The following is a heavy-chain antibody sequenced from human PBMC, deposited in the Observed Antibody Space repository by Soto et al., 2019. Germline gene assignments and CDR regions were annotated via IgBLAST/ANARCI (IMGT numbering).Heavy chain of an antibody. CDR1: GGSMRNYF. CDR3: AAGEASSRNLAPYYLDF. J-gene: IGHJ4*02. D-gene: IGHD6-13*01. V-gene: IGHV4-59*01. Sequence: SDTLSLTCTVSGGSMRNYFWTWIRQPPGKGLEWIGYIHYSGTTSFFPSYNPSLSSRVTISEDTSKNQFSLKLLSVTTADTAVYFCAAGEASSRNLAPYYLDFWGQGTLVTVSS. CDR2: IHYSGTT.